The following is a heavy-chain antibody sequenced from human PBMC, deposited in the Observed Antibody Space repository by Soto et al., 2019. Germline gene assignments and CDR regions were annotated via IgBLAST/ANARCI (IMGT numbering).Heavy chain of an antibody. Sequence: SVKVSCKASGGPFSSYATSWVRQAPGQGLERMGGIIPIFGTANYAQKFQGRVTITADESTSTAYMELSSLRSEDTAVYYCARDPTTIAAAGYHYYYGMDVWGQGATVTVSS. CDR2: IIPIFGTA. CDR1: GGPFSSYA. V-gene: IGHV1-69*01. D-gene: IGHD6-13*01. J-gene: IGHJ6*02. CDR3: ARDPTTIAAAGYHYYYGMDV.